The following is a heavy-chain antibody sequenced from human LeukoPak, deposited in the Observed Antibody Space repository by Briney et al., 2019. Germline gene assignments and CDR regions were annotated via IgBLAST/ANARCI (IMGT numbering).Heavy chain of an antibody. V-gene: IGHV3-33*01. Sequence: GSLRLSCAASGFTFSSYGMHWVRQAPGKGLEWVAVIWYDGSNKYYADSVKGRFTISRDNSKNTLYLQMNSLRAEDTAVYYCARDPSIAAAGPLDYWGQGTLVTVSS. CDR1: GFTFSSYG. CDR3: ARDPSIAAAGPLDY. J-gene: IGHJ4*02. CDR2: IWYDGSNK. D-gene: IGHD6-13*01.